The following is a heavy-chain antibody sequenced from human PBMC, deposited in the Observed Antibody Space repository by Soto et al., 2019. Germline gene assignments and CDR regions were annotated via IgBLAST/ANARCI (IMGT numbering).Heavy chain of an antibody. V-gene: IGHV4-34*01. J-gene: IGHJ5*01. D-gene: IGHD3-22*01. CDR2: INHSGRV. CDR3: STRAYDTNGYYRFDP. Sequence: SETLSPTCAVYGGSFSCHSWTWIRQSPGKGLEWIGDINHSGRVNYSPSLKSRVTISLDTSKNQFSLTLSAVTAADTAMYYCSTRAYDTNGYYRFDPRGQGTLVTVSS. CDR1: GGSFSCHS.